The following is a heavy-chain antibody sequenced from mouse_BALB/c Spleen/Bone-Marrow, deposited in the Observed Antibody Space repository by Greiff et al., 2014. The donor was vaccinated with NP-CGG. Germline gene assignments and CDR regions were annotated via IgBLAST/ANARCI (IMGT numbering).Heavy chain of an antibody. J-gene: IGHJ2*01. Sequence: VQLQQSGAELVRPGTAVNVSCKASGYAFTNYLIEWVKQRPGQGLEWIGVINPGSDGANYNEKFKGKATLTADKSSSTAYMQLSSLTSDDSAVYFCARFGRYYFDYWGQGPTLTVPS. CDR2: INPGSDGA. CDR1: GYAFTNYL. V-gene: IGHV1-54*01. CDR3: ARFGRYYFDY.